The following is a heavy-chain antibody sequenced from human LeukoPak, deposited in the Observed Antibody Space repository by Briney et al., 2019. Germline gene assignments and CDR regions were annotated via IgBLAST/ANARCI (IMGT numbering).Heavy chain of an antibody. Sequence: GGSLRLSCAASGFTVSSNYMSWVRQAPGKGLEWVSVIYSGSSTYYADSVKGRFTISRDNSKNTLYLQMNSLRAEDTAVYYCARQLDSGDCYDYWGQGTLVTVSS. CDR1: GFTVSSNY. D-gene: IGHD2-21*01. CDR3: ARQLDSGDCYDY. CDR2: IYSGSST. J-gene: IGHJ4*02. V-gene: IGHV3-66*02.